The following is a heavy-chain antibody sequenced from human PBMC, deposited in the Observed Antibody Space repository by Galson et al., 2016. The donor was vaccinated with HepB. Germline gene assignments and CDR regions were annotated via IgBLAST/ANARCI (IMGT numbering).Heavy chain of an antibody. D-gene: IGHD5/OR15-5a*01. Sequence: CAISGDSVSSNGATWNWIRQSPSRGLEWLGRTYYRSRWINNYAESVKSRIIITPDTSKNQFSLHLDSVTPEDTALYYCARVVGRGVYDGRFDYWGQGILVTLSS. J-gene: IGHJ4*02. V-gene: IGHV6-1*01. CDR1: GDSVSSNGAT. CDR3: ARVVGRGVYDGRFDY. CDR2: TYYRSRWIN.